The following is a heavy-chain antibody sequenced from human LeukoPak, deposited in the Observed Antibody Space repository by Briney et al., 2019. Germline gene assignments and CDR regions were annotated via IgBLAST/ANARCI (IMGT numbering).Heavy chain of an antibody. CDR1: GFTFNTYG. CDR2: IDGTATRT. V-gene: IGHV3-23*01. D-gene: IGHD6-13*01. J-gene: IGHJ4*02. CDR3: AKEHSSSWYGREYFDY. Sequence: PGGSLRLSCAASGFTFNTYGMNWVRQAPGKGLEWVSEIDGTATRTYYADSVRGRFTISRDNSKNTLYLQMNSLRAEDTAVYYCAKEHSSSWYGREYFDYWGQGTLVTVSS.